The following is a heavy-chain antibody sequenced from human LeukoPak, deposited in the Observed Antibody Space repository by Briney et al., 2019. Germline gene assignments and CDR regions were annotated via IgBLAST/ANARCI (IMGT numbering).Heavy chain of an antibody. Sequence: TSETLSLTCTVSGGSISSYYWSWIRQPPGKGLEWIAYIYYSGSTNYNPSLKSRVTISVDTSKNQFSLKLSSVTAADTAVYYCARDGWAYSSSFGDYWGQGTLVTVSS. CDR1: GGSISSYY. CDR3: ARDGWAYSSSFGDY. D-gene: IGHD6-6*01. V-gene: IGHV4-59*12. CDR2: IYYSGST. J-gene: IGHJ4*02.